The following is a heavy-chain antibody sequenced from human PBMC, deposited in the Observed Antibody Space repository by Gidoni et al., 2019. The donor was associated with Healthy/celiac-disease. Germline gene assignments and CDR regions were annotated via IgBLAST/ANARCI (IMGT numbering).Heavy chain of an antibody. Sequence: EVQLLESGGGVVQPGGSLRLSCAASGFTCSSYAMSWVRQAPGKGLEWVSSISGSGGSTYYADSVKGRFTISRDNSKNTLYLQMNSLRAEDTAVYYCAKGESSGWHSFSSDYWGQGTLVTVSS. CDR2: ISGSGGST. CDR1: GFTCSSYA. V-gene: IGHV3-23*01. D-gene: IGHD6-19*01. J-gene: IGHJ4*02. CDR3: AKGESSGWHSFSSDY.